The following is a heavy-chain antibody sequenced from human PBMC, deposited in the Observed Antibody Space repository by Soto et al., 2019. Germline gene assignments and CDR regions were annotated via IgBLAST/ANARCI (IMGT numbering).Heavy chain of an antibody. J-gene: IGHJ6*03. D-gene: IGHD3-10*01. CDR2: INHSGST. V-gene: IGHV4-34*01. Sequence: PSETLSLTCAVYGGSFSGEYWSWIRQPPGKGLEWIGEINHSGSTNYNPSLKSRVTISVDTSKNQFSLKLSSVTAADTAVYYCARVLLGTYYYGSGSSRNYYYYYMYVWGKGTTVTVSS. CDR1: GGSFSGEY. CDR3: ARVLLGTYYYGSGSSRNYYYYYMYV.